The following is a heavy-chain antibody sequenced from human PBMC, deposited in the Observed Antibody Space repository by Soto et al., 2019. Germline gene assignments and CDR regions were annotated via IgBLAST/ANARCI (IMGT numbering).Heavy chain of an antibody. J-gene: IGHJ4*02. CDR1: GYTFTGYY. CDR3: ARDPIGGGAPYYADY. V-gene: IGHV1-2*02. CDR2: INTDTGGT. D-gene: IGHD3-16*01. Sequence: QVQLVQSGAEVKKPGASVKVSCKASGYTFTGYYMHWVRQAPGQGLEWMGWINTDTGGTNFAHKFQGRVTMTRDTSINTAYMELSSLTSDDTAVYYCARDPIGGGAPYYADYWGQGTLVTVSS.